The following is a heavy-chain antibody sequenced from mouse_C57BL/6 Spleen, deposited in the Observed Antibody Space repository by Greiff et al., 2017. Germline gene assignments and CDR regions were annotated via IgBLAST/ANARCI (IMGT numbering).Heavy chain of an antibody. CDR3: ARSTTRVFDY. Sequence: QVQLQQPGAELVRPGSSVKLSCKASGYTFTSYWMDWVKQRPGQGLEWIGNIYPSDSETHYNQKFKDKATLTVDKSSSTAYMQLSSLTSEDSAVYYCARSTTRVFDYWGQGTTLTVSS. J-gene: IGHJ2*01. CDR1: GYTFTSYW. D-gene: IGHD1-1*01. CDR2: IYPSDSET. V-gene: IGHV1-61*01.